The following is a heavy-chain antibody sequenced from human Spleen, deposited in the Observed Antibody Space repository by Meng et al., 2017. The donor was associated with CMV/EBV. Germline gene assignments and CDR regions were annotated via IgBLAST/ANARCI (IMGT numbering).Heavy chain of an antibody. D-gene: IGHD3-3*01. J-gene: IGHJ4*02. CDR3: AKDLAIFGVVIAGYYFDY. CDR2: IRYDGSNK. Sequence: GGSLRLSCAASGFTFSSYGMHWVRQAPGKGLEWVAFIRYDGSNKYYADSVKGRFTISRDNSKNTLYLQMNSLRAEDTAVYYCAKDLAIFGVVIAGYYFDYWGQGTLVTVSS. CDR1: GFTFSSYG. V-gene: IGHV3-30*02.